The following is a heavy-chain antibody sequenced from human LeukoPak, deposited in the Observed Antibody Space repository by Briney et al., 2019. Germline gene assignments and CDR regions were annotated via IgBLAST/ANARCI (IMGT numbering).Heavy chain of an antibody. Sequence: PGGSLRLSCAASGFTVSSNYMSWVRQAPGKGLEWVSVIYSGGSTYYADSVKGRFTISRHNSKNTLYLQMNSLRAEDTAVYYCAKDRYYDSSGYSDYWGQGTLVTVSS. CDR3: AKDRYYDSSGYSDY. J-gene: IGHJ4*02. D-gene: IGHD3-22*01. V-gene: IGHV3-53*01. CDR2: IYSGGST. CDR1: GFTVSSNY.